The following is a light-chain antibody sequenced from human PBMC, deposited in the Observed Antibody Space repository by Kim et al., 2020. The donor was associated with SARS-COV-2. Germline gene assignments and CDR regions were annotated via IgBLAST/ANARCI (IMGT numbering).Light chain of an antibody. Sequence: EIVMTQSPATLSVSPGERVTLSCRASQSVSGNLAWYQGKPGQAPRLLIYGTSIRDTGVPDRFSGSGSATELTLTISSLQSEDFAVYYCQQYINWPWTFGQGTKVDIK. V-gene: IGKV3-15*01. J-gene: IGKJ1*01. CDR2: GTS. CDR1: QSVSGN. CDR3: QQYINWPWT.